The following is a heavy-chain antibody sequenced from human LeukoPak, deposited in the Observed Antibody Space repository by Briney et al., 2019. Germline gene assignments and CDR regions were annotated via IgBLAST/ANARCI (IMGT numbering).Heavy chain of an antibody. V-gene: IGHV4-30-4*01. D-gene: IGHD2-15*01. J-gene: IGHJ5*02. CDR1: GGSISSGEYY. Sequence: SQTLSLTCTVSGGSISSGEYYWSWIRQPPGKGLEWIGYIYYSGSTYYNPSLKSRVTISVDTSKNQFSLKLSSVTAADTAVYYCARGEGYCSGGSCYGWFDPWGQGTLVTVSS. CDR2: IYYSGST. CDR3: ARGEGYCSGGSCYGWFDP.